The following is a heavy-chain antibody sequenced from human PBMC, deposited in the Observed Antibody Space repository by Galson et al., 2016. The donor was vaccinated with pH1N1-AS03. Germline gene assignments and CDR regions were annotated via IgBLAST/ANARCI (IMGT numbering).Heavy chain of an antibody. CDR3: VRDFYGDVFGY. D-gene: IGHD4-17*01. Sequence: CAISGDSVSSDSAAWNWIRQSPSRGLEWRGRTYYRSRWYNDYAPSLSSRVSFTADTSKNKFSLHLTSVTPEDSAKYFCVRDFYGDVFGYWGLGTLVTVSS. CDR1: GDSVSSDSAA. CDR2: TYYRSRWYN. J-gene: IGHJ4*02. V-gene: IGHV6-1*01.